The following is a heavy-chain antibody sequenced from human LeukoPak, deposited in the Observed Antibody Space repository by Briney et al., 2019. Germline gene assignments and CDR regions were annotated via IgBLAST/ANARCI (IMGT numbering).Heavy chain of an antibody. CDR2: ISMSINYI. CDR1: GFTFSSFS. Sequence: RGTLRLSWAAAGFTFSSFSMNWVRQPPRKVLEWVSSISMSINYIYYAGSVKGRFTNSRDNDKNSLYLQMNSLRAEDTAVYYCARDPSSGWYLKGWFDPWGQGTLVTVSS. CDR3: ARDPSSGWYLKGWFDP. J-gene: IGHJ5*02. D-gene: IGHD6-19*01. V-gene: IGHV3-21*01.